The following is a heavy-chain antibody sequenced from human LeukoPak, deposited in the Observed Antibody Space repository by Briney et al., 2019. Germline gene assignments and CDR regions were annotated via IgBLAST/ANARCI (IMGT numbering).Heavy chain of an antibody. V-gene: IGHV3-23*01. CDR1: GFTFSTYG. CDR3: ARAKRNGFDI. CDR2: ISGSGGST. J-gene: IGHJ3*02. Sequence: GGSLRLSCVASGFTFSTYGMSWVRQAPGKGLEWVSAISGSGGSTYYADSVKGRFTISRDNAKNSLYLQMNSLRAEDTAVYYCARAKRNGFDIWGQGTMVTVSS.